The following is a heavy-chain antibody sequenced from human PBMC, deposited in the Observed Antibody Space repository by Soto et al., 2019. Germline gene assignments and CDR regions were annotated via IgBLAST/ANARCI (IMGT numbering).Heavy chain of an antibody. CDR2: IIPILGIA. Sequence: GASVKVSCKASGGTFSSYTISWVRQAPGQGLEWMGRIIPILGIANYAQKFQGRVTITADKSTSTAYMELSSLRSEDTAVYYCARDRVAVTFMGHYYYMDVWGKGTTVTVSS. J-gene: IGHJ6*03. D-gene: IGHD2-21*02. CDR3: ARDRVAVTFMGHYYYMDV. V-gene: IGHV1-69*04. CDR1: GGTFSSYT.